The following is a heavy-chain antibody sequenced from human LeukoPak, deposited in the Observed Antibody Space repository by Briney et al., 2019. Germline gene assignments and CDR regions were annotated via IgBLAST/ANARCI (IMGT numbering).Heavy chain of an antibody. CDR3: ARDRIIYGDYWDAFDI. J-gene: IGHJ3*02. D-gene: IGHD4-17*01. CDR1: GFTLCTYS. V-gene: IGHV3-21*01. Sequence: NPGGSLRLSCAASGFTLCTYSVNWVRETPREGLEWVSSITSSSGYIYYADSVKGRFTISRDNAKNPLYLQMNSLRAYDTAVYYCARDRIIYGDYWDAFDIWRQGTIVTVSS. CDR2: ITSSSGYI.